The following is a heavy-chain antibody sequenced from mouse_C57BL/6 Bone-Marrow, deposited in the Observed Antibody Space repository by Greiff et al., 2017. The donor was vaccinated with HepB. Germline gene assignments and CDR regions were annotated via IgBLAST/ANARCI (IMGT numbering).Heavy chain of an antibody. D-gene: IGHD1-1*01. CDR2: INPNYGTT. Sequence: VQLQQSGPELVKPGASVKISCKASGYSFTDYNMNWVKQSNGKSLEWIGVINPNYGTTSYNQKFKGKATLTVDQASSTAYMQLNSLTSEDSAVYYCAREGGGPTVEGDHYWGQGTSVTVSS. V-gene: IGHV1-39*01. CDR1: GYSFTDYN. CDR3: AREGGGPTVEGDHY. J-gene: IGHJ4*01.